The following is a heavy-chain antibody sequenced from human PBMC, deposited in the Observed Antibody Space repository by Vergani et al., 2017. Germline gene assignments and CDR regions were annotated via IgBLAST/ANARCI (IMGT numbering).Heavy chain of an antibody. D-gene: IGHD6-13*01. J-gene: IGHJ4*02. CDR3: ARLGIAAAGSFDY. V-gene: IGHV1-3*01. Sequence: QVQLVQSGAEVKKPGASVKVSCKASGYTFTSYAMHWVRQAPGQRLEWMGWINAGNGNTKYSQKFQGRVTITRDTSARTAYMELSSLRSEDTAVYYCARLGIAAAGSFDYWGQGTLVTVSS. CDR1: GYTFTSYA. CDR2: INAGNGNT.